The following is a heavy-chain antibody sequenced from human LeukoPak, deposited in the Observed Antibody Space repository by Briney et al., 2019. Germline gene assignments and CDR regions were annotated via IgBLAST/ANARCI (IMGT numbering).Heavy chain of an antibody. CDR2: ISAYNGNT. CDR3: AKGSGGEGNPIFDY. CDR1: GYTFTSYG. J-gene: IGHJ4*02. D-gene: IGHD3-10*01. Sequence: ASVKVSCKASGYTFTSYGISWVRQAPGQGLEWMGWISAYNGNTNYAQKLQGRVTMTTDTSTSTAYMELRSPRSDDTAVYYCAKGSGGEGNPIFDYWGQGTLVTVSS. V-gene: IGHV1-18*01.